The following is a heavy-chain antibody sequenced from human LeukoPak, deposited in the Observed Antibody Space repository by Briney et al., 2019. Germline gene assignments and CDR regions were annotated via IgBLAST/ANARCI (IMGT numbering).Heavy chain of an antibody. D-gene: IGHD1-26*01. CDR2: IYASGST. Sequence: SDTLSLNCTIPCRSISDYYWNWIRQLAGKGLESIGRIYASGSTNYNPSLRSRVTISVDKSKNQFSLKLTSATAADTAVYYCARSYLSGTYYDWFDPWGQGTLVTVSS. V-gene: IGHV4-4*07. J-gene: IGHJ5*02. CDR3: ARSYLSGTYYDWFDP. CDR1: CRSISDYY.